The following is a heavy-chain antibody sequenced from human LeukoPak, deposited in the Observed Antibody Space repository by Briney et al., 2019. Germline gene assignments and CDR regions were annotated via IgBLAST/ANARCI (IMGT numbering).Heavy chain of an antibody. CDR1: GFTFSSYG. CDR2: IWYDGSNK. D-gene: IGHD3-22*01. J-gene: IGHJ4*02. V-gene: IGHV3-33*01. Sequence: GRSLRLSCAASGFTFSSYGMHWVRQAPGKGLEWVAVIWYDGSNKYYADSVKGRFTISRDNSRNTLYLQMNSLRAENTAVYYCARDESGLQDYWGQGTLVTVSS. CDR3: ARDESGLQDY.